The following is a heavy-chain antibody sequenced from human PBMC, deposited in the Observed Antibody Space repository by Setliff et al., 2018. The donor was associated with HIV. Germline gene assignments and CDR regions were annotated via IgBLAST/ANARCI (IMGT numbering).Heavy chain of an antibody. V-gene: IGHV4-39*01. Sequence: SETLSLTCAVYGAPFNGYYWAWIRQPPGKGLEWIGSIYYSGSTYYNPSLKSRVTISVDTSKNQFSLKLSSVTAADTAVYYCARRIIVGAISDVFDIWGQGTLVTVSS. CDR2: IYYSGST. CDR3: ARRIIVGAISDVFDI. J-gene: IGHJ3*02. D-gene: IGHD1-26*01. CDR1: GAPFNGYY.